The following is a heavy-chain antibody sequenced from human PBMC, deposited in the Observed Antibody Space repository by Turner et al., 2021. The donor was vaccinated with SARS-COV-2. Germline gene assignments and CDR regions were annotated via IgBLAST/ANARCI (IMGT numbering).Heavy chain of an antibody. CDR2: IWYDGSNK. CDR1: GFTFCSYG. V-gene: IGHV3-33*01. D-gene: IGHD1-26*01. J-gene: IGHJ4*02. Sequence: QVQVLESGGGVVQPGRSLRLSCAASGFTFCSYGMHWVRQAPGKGLEWVAVIWYDGSNKYYADSVKGRFTISRDNSKNTLYLQMNSLRAEDTAVYYCAREGQVGVTTGVDYWGQGTLVTVSS. CDR3: AREGQVGVTTGVDY.